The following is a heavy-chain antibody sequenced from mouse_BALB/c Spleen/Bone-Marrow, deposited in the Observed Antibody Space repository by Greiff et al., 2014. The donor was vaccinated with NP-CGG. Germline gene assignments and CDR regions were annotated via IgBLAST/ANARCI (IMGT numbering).Heavy chain of an antibody. V-gene: IGHV5-9-3*01. CDR1: GFTFSSYA. CDR3: ARQGDYGSKIAGFAY. D-gene: IGHD1-1*01. CDR2: ISSGGTYT. Sequence: EVQLVESGGGLVKPGGSLKLSCAASGFTFSSYAMSWVRQTPEKRLEWVATISSGGTYTYYPDSVTGRFTISRDNAKNTLYLQMSSLRSEDTAMYYCARQGDYGSKIAGFAYWGQGTLVTVSA. J-gene: IGHJ3*01.